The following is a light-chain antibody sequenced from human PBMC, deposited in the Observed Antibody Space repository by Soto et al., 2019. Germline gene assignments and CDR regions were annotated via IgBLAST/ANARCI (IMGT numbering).Light chain of an antibody. CDR3: QQYGSSPLT. CDR2: GAS. V-gene: IGKV3-20*01. Sequence: EIVLTQSPGTLSLSPWERATLSCRASQSVNSIYLAWYQQKPGQAPRLLIYGASSRATGIPDRFSGSGSGTDFTLTISRLEPEDFAVYYCQQYGSSPLTFGGGTKVDIK. CDR1: QSVNSIY. J-gene: IGKJ4*01.